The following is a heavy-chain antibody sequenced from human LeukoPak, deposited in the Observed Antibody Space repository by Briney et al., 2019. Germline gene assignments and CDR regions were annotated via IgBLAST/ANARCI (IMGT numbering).Heavy chain of an antibody. CDR2: LVYDARS. J-gene: IGHJ4*02. V-gene: IGHV3-33*08. CDR3: ARDLSAAFDF. D-gene: IGHD6-19*01. CDR1: GFTLSSYA. Sequence: GGSLRLSCAASGFTLSSYAMHWVRQAPGKGLEWVARLVYDARSDYANSVKGRFSISRDDSKNTLFLDMSNLRVEDTALYYCARDLSAAFDFWGQGVPVTVSS.